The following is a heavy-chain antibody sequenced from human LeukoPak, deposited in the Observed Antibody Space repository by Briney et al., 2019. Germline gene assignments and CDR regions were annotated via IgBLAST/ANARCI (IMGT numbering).Heavy chain of an antibody. J-gene: IGHJ5*02. D-gene: IGHD3-10*01. CDR2: INPNSGGT. CDR1: GYTFTGYY. CDR3: ARDLVMVRGPNWFDP. Sequence: ASVKVSCKASGYTFTGYYIHWVRQAPGQGLEWMGWINPNSGGTNYAQKFQGRVTMTRDTSISTAYMELSRLRSDDTAVYYCARDLVMVRGPNWFDPWGQGTLVTVSS. V-gene: IGHV1-2*02.